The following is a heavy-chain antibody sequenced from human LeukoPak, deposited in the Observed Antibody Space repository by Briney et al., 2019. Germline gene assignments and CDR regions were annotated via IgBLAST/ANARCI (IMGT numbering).Heavy chain of an antibody. J-gene: IGHJ4*02. CDR2: ISSYGDKT. CDR1: GFTFSNCA. Sequence: PGGSLRLSCSASGFTFSNCAMHWVRQAPGKGPEYVSAISSYGDKTYYADSVKGRFTISRDNSKNTVSLQMSSLRAEDTAVYYCVKDLYKGDSSSWYYFDYWGQGTLVTVSS. V-gene: IGHV3-64D*06. D-gene: IGHD6-13*01. CDR3: VKDLYKGDSSSWYYFDY.